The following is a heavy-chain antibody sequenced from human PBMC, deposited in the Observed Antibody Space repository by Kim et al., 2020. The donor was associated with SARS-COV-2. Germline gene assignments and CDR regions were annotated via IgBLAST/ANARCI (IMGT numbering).Heavy chain of an antibody. D-gene: IGHD5-18*01. V-gene: IGHV4-59*01. CDR2: IYYSGST. Sequence: SETLSLTCTVSGGSISSYYWSWIRQPPGKGLEWIGYIYYSGSTNYNPSLKSRVTISVDTSKNQFSLKLSSVTAADTAVYYCARDTVQVPPNYSYGHFDPWGQGTLVTVSS. J-gene: IGHJ5*02. CDR3: ARDTVQVPPNYSYGHFDP. CDR1: GGSISSYY.